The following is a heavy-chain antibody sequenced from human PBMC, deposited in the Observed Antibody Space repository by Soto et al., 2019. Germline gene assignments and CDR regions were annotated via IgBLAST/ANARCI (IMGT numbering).Heavy chain of an antibody. J-gene: IGHJ6*02. CDR1: GFTFSSYA. V-gene: IGHV3-30-3*01. CDR2: ISYDGSNK. Sequence: GGSLRLSCAASGFTFSSYAMHWVRQAPGKGLEWVAVISYDGSNKYYADSVKGRFTISRDNSKNTLYLQMNSLRAEDTAVYYCARSFYDSSGYRYYGMDVWGQGTTVTVSS. D-gene: IGHD3-22*01. CDR3: ARSFYDSSGYRYYGMDV.